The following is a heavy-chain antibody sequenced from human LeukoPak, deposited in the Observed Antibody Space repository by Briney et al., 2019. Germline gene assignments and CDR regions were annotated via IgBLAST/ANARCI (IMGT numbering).Heavy chain of an antibody. Sequence: SETLSLTCTVSGGSISSYYWSWIRQPAGKGLEWIGRIYTTGTTNYNPSLKSRVTMSVDTSKNQFSLKLSSVTAADTAVYYCARGRAEDFWSGYPPYYFDYWGQGTLVTVSS. CDR2: IYTTGTT. CDR1: GGSISSYY. V-gene: IGHV4-4*07. J-gene: IGHJ4*02. CDR3: ARGRAEDFWSGYPPYYFDY. D-gene: IGHD3-3*01.